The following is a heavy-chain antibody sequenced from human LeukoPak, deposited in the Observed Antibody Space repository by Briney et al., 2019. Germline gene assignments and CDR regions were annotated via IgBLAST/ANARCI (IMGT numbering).Heavy chain of an antibody. J-gene: IGHJ5*02. CDR1: GGSISRYY. V-gene: IGHV4-4*07. Sequence: PSETLSLTCTVSGGSISRYYWSWIRQPAGKGLQWIGRIYGSGSTTYNPSLESRLTMSVDTSKNQFSLKLSSMTAADTAIYYCARDSGTTGEVKFDPWGQGILVTVSS. CDR2: IYGSGST. CDR3: ARDSGTTGEVKFDP. D-gene: IGHD3-10*01.